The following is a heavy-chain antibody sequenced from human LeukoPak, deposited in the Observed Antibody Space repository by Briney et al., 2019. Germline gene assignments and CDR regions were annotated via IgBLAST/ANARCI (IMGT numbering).Heavy chain of an antibody. Sequence: PGGSLRLSCAASGFTVSNTFMSWVRQAPGKGLEWVSIIYSGATTYYADSVKGRFTISRDTSKNTLSLQMNSLRAEDTAVYFCARVGDHFHWNLDLWGRGTLVSVSS. CDR3: ARVGDHFHWNLDL. CDR2: IYSGATT. V-gene: IGHV3-53*01. D-gene: IGHD3-3*02. J-gene: IGHJ2*01. CDR1: GFTVSNTF.